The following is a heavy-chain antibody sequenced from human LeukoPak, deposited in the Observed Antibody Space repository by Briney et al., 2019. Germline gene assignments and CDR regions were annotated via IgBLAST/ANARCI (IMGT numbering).Heavy chain of an antibody. J-gene: IGHJ5*02. Sequence: PESLCLTCTVSGAAISTYFWSWIRQSPGKGLEWIGYIYSSGSTKYNPSLKSRVTISVDASKNQFALTLRSLTAADTAVYYCARDFWSGSVGFDPWGQGTLVTVSS. D-gene: IGHD3-3*01. CDR3: ARDFWSGSVGFDP. CDR1: GAAISTYF. CDR2: IYSSGST. V-gene: IGHV4-59*01.